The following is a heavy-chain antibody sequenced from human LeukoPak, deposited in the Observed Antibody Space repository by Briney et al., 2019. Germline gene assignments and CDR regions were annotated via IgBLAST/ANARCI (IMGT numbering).Heavy chain of an antibody. Sequence: SETLSLTCTVSGGSISSYYWSWIRQPPGKGLEWIGYIYYSGSTNYNPSLKSRVTISVDTSKNQFSLKLSSVTAADTAVYYCARYYYDSSGFFDYWGQGTLVTVSS. V-gene: IGHV4-59*08. CDR1: GGSISSYY. J-gene: IGHJ4*02. D-gene: IGHD3-22*01. CDR2: IYYSGST. CDR3: ARYYYDSSGFFDY.